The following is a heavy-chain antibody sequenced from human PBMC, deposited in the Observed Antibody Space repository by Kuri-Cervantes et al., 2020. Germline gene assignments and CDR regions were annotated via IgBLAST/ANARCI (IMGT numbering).Heavy chain of an antibody. CDR3: ARGNTQFTWHFHY. D-gene: IGHD5-12*01. V-gene: IGHV3-33*01. CDR1: GFTFSNYG. CDR2: IWYGGSNK. J-gene: IGHJ4*02. Sequence: GGSLRLSCAASGFTFSNYGMHWVRQAPGKGLEWVAVIWYGGSNKNYADSVSGRFTISRDNSKNTLSLQMNSLRVEDTAVYYCARGNTQFTWHFHYWGQGTLVTVSS.